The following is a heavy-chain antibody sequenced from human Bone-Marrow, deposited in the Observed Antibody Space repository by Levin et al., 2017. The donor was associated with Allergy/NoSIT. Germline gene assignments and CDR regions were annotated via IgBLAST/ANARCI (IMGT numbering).Heavy chain of an antibody. CDR1: GYTFTGYY. CDR3: ARDRNRDVDYYGLDV. V-gene: IGHV1-2*04. D-gene: IGHD1-14*01. J-gene: IGHJ6*02. Sequence: GASVKVSCRASGYTFTGYYIHWVRQAPGQGLEWMGWINPSSGGTNYAQKFQGWVTMTRDTSINTAYMELSRLRSDDTAMYYCARDRNRDVDYYGLDVWGQGTTVTVSS. CDR2: INPSSGGT.